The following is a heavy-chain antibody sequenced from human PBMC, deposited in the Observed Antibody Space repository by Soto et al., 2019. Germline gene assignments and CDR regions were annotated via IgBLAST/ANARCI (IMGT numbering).Heavy chain of an antibody. CDR1: GGSISSGGYY. V-gene: IGHV4-31*03. Sequence: SETLSLTCTVSGGSISSGGYYWSWIRQHPGKGLEWIGYIYYSGSPYYNPSLKSRVTISVDTSKNQFSLKLSSVTAADTAVYYCARDWYYYDSSGCRNDAFDIWGQGTMVTVSS. CDR2: IYYSGSP. J-gene: IGHJ3*02. D-gene: IGHD3-22*01. CDR3: ARDWYYYDSSGCRNDAFDI.